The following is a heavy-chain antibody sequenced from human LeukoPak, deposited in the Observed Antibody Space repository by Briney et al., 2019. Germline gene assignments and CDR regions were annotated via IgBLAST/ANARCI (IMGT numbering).Heavy chain of an antibody. CDR2: IDYSRST. CDR1: GGSISSYY. V-gene: IGHV4-59*08. D-gene: IGHD6-13*01. Sequence: SETLSLTCTVSGGSISSYYWRWLREPPGKGLEWIGYIDYSRSTSYNPSLKSRVTISVDTSKNQFSLKLSSVTAADTAVYYCARHYSSGYISRGYYYAMDVWGQGTTVTVSS. J-gene: IGHJ6*02. CDR3: ARHYSSGYISRGYYYAMDV.